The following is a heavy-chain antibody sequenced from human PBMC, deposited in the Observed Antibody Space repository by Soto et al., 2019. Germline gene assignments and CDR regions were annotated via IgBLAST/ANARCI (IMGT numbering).Heavy chain of an antibody. J-gene: IGHJ4*02. CDR1: GFTFSSYA. Sequence: LRLSCAASGFTFSSYAMHWVRQAPGKGLEWVAVISYDGSNKYYADSVKGRFTISRDNSKNTLYLQMNSLRAEDTAVYYCARDLGLDYWGQGTLVTVSS. CDR2: ISYDGSNK. CDR3: ARDLGLDY. V-gene: IGHV3-30-3*01.